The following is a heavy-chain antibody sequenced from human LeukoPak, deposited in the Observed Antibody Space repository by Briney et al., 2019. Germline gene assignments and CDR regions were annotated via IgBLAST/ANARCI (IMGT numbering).Heavy chain of an antibody. D-gene: IGHD3-10*01. J-gene: IGHJ4*02. V-gene: IGHV4-4*02. CDR2: IYHSGST. CDR3: ARTTWVRGVTYTMEY. CDR1: GGSISSSNW. Sequence: SGTLSLTCAVSGGSISSSNWWSWVRQPPGKGLEWIGEIYHSGSTNYNPSLKSRVTISVDKSKNQFSLKLSSVTAADTAVYYCARTTWVRGVTYTMEYWGQGTLATVSS.